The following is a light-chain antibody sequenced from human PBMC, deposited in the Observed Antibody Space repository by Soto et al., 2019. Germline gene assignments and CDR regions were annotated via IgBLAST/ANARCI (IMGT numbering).Light chain of an antibody. CDR3: QQYYSPPPL. V-gene: IGKV4-1*01. J-gene: IGKJ3*01. Sequence: DIVMTQSPDSLTVSLVERATINCKSSQSVFYSTNNKNYLAWYQQKPGQPTKLRIYWASTRESGGPDRFSGSGSGTDYTLTISSLQAEDVAVYYCQQYYSPPPLFGPGTKVDIK. CDR1: QSVFYSTNNKNY. CDR2: WAS.